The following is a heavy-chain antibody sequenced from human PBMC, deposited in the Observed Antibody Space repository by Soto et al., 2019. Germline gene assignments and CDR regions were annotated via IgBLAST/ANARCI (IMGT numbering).Heavy chain of an antibody. CDR2: INAGTGNT. CDR3: ARFYGNMHY. J-gene: IGHJ4*02. Sequence: ASVKVSCKTSGYTFTSFAIHWVRQAPGQRLEWMGWINAGTGNTTFSQSFQGRVTITRDTSASTVYMELSSLRSEDTAVYFCARFYGNMHYRGQGTQVTVSS. V-gene: IGHV1-3*01. CDR1: GYTFTSFA. D-gene: IGHD4-17*01.